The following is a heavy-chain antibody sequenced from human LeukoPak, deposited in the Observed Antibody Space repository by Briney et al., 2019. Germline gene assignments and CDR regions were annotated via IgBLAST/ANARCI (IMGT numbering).Heavy chain of an antibody. CDR3: ALELGIGDY. Sequence: ASVKVSCKVSGYTLTELSMHWVRQAPGKGLEWMGGFDPEDGETIYAQKFQGRVTMTRNTSISTAYMELSSLRSEDTAVYYCALELGIGDYWGQGTLVTVSS. CDR1: GYTLTELS. D-gene: IGHD7-27*01. CDR2: FDPEDGET. V-gene: IGHV1-24*01. J-gene: IGHJ4*02.